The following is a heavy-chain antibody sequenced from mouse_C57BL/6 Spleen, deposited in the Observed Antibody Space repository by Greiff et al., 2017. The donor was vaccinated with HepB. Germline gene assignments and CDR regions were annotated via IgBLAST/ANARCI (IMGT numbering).Heavy chain of an antibody. CDR2: ISDGGSYT. CDR1: GFTFSSYA. J-gene: IGHJ4*01. V-gene: IGHV5-4*03. CDR3: ARGFDAMDY. Sequence: DVKLQESGGGLVKPGGSLKLSCAASGFTFSSYAMSWVRQTPEKRLEWVATISDGGSYTYYPDNVKGRFTISRDNAKNNLYLQMSHLKSEDTAMYYCARGFDAMDYWGQGTSVTVSS.